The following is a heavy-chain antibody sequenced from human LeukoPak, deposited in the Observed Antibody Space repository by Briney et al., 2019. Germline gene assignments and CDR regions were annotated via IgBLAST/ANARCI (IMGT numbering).Heavy chain of an antibody. CDR2: ISYDGSNK. J-gene: IGHJ4*02. Sequence: PGRSLRLSCAASGFTFSSYAMHWVRQAPGKGLEWVAVISYDGSNKYYADSVKGRFTISRDNSKNTLYLQMNSLRAEDTAVYYCAKDPRGGYGRVSDYWGQGTLVTVSS. CDR3: AKDPRGGYGRVSDY. V-gene: IGHV3-30-3*01. D-gene: IGHD5-18*01. CDR1: GFTFSSYA.